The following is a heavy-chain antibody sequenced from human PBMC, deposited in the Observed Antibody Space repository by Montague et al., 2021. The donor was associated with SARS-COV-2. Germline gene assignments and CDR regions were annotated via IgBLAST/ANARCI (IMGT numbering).Heavy chain of an antibody. Sequence: PALVKPTQTLTLTCTFSGFSLSTSGMCVSWIRQPPGKALEWLARIDWDDDKYYSTYLKTRLTISKDTSKNQVVLTMTNMDPVDTATYYCARMAPITGIDYGGQGTLVTVSS. J-gene: IGHJ4*02. CDR3: ARMAPITGIDY. V-gene: IGHV2-70*11. D-gene: IGHD1-20*01. CDR2: IDWDDDK. CDR1: GFSLSTSGMC.